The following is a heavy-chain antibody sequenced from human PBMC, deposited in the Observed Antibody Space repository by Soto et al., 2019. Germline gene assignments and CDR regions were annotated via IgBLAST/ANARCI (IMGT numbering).Heavy chain of an antibody. CDR3: VKAWGAVVVPATRDHHAMDI. CDR1: GGSFNTFP. V-gene: IGHV1-69*06. Sequence: QVHLVQSGAEVKKPGSSVKVSCKTSGGSFNTFPFSWVRQAPGQGLEWMGGIIPIFGAPIYAQRFMGRVTISADKSTTTAYMEPRSLRSEDTAVYYCVKAWGAVVVPATRDHHAMDIWGPGTTVTVSS. CDR2: IIPIFGAP. D-gene: IGHD2-2*01. J-gene: IGHJ6*02.